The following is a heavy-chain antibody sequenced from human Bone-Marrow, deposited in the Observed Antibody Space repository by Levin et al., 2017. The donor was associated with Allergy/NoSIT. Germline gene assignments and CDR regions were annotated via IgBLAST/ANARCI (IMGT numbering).Heavy chain of an antibody. CDR3: ARVFDTWYMDV. CDR2: IWYDGDNK. D-gene: IGHD2-2*02. Sequence: GGSLRLSCAAPGFTFSSYGVHWVRQAPGKGLEWVALIWYDGDNKYYADSVKGRFTISRDNSKNTVYLQMNSLRAEDTAVYYCARVFDTWYMDVWGKGTTVAVSS. J-gene: IGHJ6*03. CDR1: GFTFSSYG. V-gene: IGHV3-33*01.